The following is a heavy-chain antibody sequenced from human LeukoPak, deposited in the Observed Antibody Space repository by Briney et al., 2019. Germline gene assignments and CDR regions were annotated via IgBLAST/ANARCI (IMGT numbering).Heavy chain of an antibody. Sequence: ASETLSLTCAVSGGSISSYYWSWIRQPPGKGLKWIGYIYYSGSTNYNPSLKSRVTISVDTSKNQFSLKLSSVTAADTAVYYCARDRRYSYGYDYWGQGTLVTVSS. V-gene: IGHV4-59*01. CDR3: ARDRRYSYGYDY. J-gene: IGHJ4*02. D-gene: IGHD5-18*01. CDR2: IYYSGST. CDR1: GGSISSYY.